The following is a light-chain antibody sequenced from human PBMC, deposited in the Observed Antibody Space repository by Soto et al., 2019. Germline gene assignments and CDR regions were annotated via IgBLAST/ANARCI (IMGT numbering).Light chain of an antibody. J-gene: IGLJ3*02. CDR1: SSDVGAYNY. Sequence: QPVLTQPPSASGSPGQSVTIPCTGTSSDVGAYNYVSWYQQHPGKAPKLVIYGVTERPSGVPDRFSGSKSGNTASLTVSGLQSEDEADYYCSSYAGSSTWVFGGGTKLTVL. CDR3: SSYAGSSTWV. V-gene: IGLV2-8*01. CDR2: GVT.